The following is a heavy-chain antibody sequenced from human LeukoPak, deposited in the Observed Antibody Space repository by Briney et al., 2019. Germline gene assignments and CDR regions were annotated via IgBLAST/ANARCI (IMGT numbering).Heavy chain of an antibody. Sequence: SETLSLTCAVYGGSFSGYYWSWIRQPPGKGLEWIGEINHSGSTNYNPSLKSRVTISVDTSKNQFSLKLSSVTAADTAVYYCARDLRSWSYYDSSHDAFDIWGQGTMVTVSS. J-gene: IGHJ3*02. D-gene: IGHD3-22*01. CDR2: INHSGST. CDR3: ARDLRSWSYYDSSHDAFDI. V-gene: IGHV4-34*01. CDR1: GGSFSGYY.